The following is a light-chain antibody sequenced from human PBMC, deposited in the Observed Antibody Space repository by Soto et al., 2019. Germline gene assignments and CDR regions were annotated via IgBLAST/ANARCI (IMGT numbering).Light chain of an antibody. Sequence: EIVLTQSPGTLSLSPGEIATVFCRASQGVDSSYLAWFQQKPGQAPRLLIYGASRRATGVPDRFSGSGSGTDFTLTITRLEPEDFAVYYCHQYDSSSWTFGQGTKVEI. CDR3: HQYDSSSWT. V-gene: IGKV3-20*01. CDR2: GAS. CDR1: QGVDSSY. J-gene: IGKJ1*01.